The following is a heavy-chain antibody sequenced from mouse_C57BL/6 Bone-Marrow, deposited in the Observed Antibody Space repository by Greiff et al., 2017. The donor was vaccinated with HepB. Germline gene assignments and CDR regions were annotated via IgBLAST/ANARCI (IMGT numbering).Heavy chain of an antibody. V-gene: IGHV1-69*01. CDR1: GYTFTSYW. J-gene: IGHJ3*01. D-gene: IGHD2-4*01. Sequence: QVQLQQPGAELVMPGASVKLSCKASGYTFTSYWMHWVKQRPGQGLEWIGEIDPSDSYTNYNQKFKGKSTLTVDKSSSTAYMQLSSLTSEDSAVYYCARDYDYDGEGVAYWGQGTLVTVSA. CDR3: ARDYDYDGEGVAY. CDR2: IDPSDSYT.